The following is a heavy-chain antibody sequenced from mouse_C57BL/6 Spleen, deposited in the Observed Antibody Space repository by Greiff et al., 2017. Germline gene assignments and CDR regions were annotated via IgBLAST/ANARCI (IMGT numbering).Heavy chain of an antibody. J-gene: IGHJ4*01. Sequence: QVQLQQPGAELVRPGASVKMSCKASGYTFTSYWITWVKQRPGQGLEWIGEIYPGSGSTYYNEKFKGKATLTADTSSSTAYMQLSSLTSEDSAVYCCARAGRCSSLDYWGQGTSVTVSS. CDR1: GYTFTSYW. CDR2: IYPGSGST. V-gene: IGHV1-55*01. CDR3: ARAGRCSSLDY. D-gene: IGHD4-1*01.